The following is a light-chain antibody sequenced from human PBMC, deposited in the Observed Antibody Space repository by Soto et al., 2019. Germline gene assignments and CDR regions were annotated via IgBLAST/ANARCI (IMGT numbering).Light chain of an antibody. CDR1: SSDIGGYNY. CDR2: EVS. CDR3: SSYTSSSTLYV. V-gene: IGLV2-14*01. J-gene: IGLJ1*01. Sequence: SVLTQPASVSGSPGQSITISCAGTSSDIGGYNYVSWYQQHPGKAPKVMIYEVSNRPSGVSNRFSGSKSGNTASLTISGLQAEDEADYYCSSYTSSSTLYVFGTGTRSSS.